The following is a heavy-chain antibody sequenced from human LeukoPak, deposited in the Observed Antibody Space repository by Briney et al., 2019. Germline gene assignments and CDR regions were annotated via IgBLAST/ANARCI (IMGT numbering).Heavy chain of an antibody. CDR1: GFTVSNNY. CDR3: ARDHRSYYDVSGDYYFGN. Sequence: GGSLRLSCAASGFTVSNNYMSWVRQAPGKGLEWVSVVYSGGSTYYAESVKGRFTISRDNSKNTLYLQMNSLRAEDTAVYYCARDHRSYYDVSGDYYFGNWGQGTLVTVSS. V-gene: IGHV3-53*01. J-gene: IGHJ4*02. CDR2: VYSGGST. D-gene: IGHD3-22*01.